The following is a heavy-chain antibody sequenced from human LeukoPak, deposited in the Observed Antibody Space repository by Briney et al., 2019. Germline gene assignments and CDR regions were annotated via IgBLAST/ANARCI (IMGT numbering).Heavy chain of an antibody. Sequence: SGGSLRLSCAASRFTFSYFAMHWVRQAPGKGLEWVAVLSDDGSNKFYADSVKGRFTISRGNSKNTLYLQMNSLRAEDTAFYYCAKDPHSSSWYYFDSWGQGTLVTVSS. J-gene: IGHJ4*02. V-gene: IGHV3-30*18. CDR3: AKDPHSSSWYYFDS. CDR2: LSDDGSNK. CDR1: RFTFSYFA. D-gene: IGHD6-13*01.